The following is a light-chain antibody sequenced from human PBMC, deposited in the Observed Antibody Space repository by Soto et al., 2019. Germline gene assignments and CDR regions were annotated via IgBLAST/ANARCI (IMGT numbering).Light chain of an antibody. Sequence: DIQMTQSPSTLSASVGDRVTITCRASQSISSWLAWYQQKPGKAPKLLIYKASSLESGVTSRFSGSGSGTEFTLPISSLQPDDFATYYCQQYHIYPYTCGQGTKLEIK. CDR3: QQYHIYPYT. V-gene: IGKV1-5*03. CDR2: KAS. CDR1: QSISSW. J-gene: IGKJ2*01.